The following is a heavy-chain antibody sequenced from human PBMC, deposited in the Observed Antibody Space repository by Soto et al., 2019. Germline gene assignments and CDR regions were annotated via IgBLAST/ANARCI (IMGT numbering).Heavy chain of an antibody. Sequence: SETLSLTCSVSGGSISNYYWNWIRQSPGKGLEWIGYIYYSGNTNYNPPLKSRVTISVDTSKNQFSLKLSSVTAADTAVYYCARLNCGGDCYYASGVPRFYYYGMDVWGQGTTVT. V-gene: IGHV4-59*08. CDR1: GGSISNYY. J-gene: IGHJ6*02. CDR3: ARLNCGGDCYYASGVPRFYYYGMDV. CDR2: IYYSGNT. D-gene: IGHD2-21*02.